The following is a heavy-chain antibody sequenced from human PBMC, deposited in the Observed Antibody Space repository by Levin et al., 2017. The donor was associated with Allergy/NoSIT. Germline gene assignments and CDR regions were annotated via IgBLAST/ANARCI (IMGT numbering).Heavy chain of an antibody. CDR2: INSDGSIT. CDR3: AGSQTGYSGYGY. CDR1: GFTFSSYW. V-gene: IGHV3-74*01. J-gene: IGHJ4*02. D-gene: IGHD5-12*01. Sequence: GGSLRLSCAASGFTFSSYWMHWVRQAPGKGLVWVSHINSDGSITRYADSVKGRFTISRDNAKNTLYLQMNSLRAEDTAVYYCAGSQTGYSGYGYWGQGTLVTVSS.